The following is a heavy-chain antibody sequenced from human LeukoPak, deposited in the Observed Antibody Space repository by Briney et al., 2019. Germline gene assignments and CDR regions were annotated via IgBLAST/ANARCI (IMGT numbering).Heavy chain of an antibody. CDR3: AKRGRYYFDQ. V-gene: IGHV4-59*01. D-gene: IGHD1-1*01. CDR1: GGSISSYY. J-gene: IGHJ4*02. Sequence: PSETLSLTCTVSGGSISSYYWSWIRQPPGKGLECIGYIYYSGSTNYNPSLKSRVTVSVDTSENQFSLKLSSVTAADTAVYYCAKRGRYYFDQWGQGTLVTVSS. CDR2: IYYSGST.